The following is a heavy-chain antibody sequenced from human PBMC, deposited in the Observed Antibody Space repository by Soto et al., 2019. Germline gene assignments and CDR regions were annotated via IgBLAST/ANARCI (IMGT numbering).Heavy chain of an antibody. CDR1: GFSFNDYA. CDR2: ISSDGHHQ. CDR3: SRGTYYPQSSGLHADY. J-gene: IGHJ4*02. D-gene: IGHD3-22*01. Sequence: PGGSLRLSCATSGFSFNDYAMYWVRQAPGQGLEWVAIISSDGHHQFYLDNLRGRFTVSRDNSKNTLYLQMNSLRPEDTAVYYCSRGTYYPQSSGLHADYRGAGTVVTVSS. V-gene: IGHV3-30*03.